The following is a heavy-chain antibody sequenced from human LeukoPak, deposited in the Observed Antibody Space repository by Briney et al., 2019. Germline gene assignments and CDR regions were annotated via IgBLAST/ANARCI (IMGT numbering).Heavy chain of an antibody. Sequence: QPGGSLRLSCAASGFTFTTYGLHRVRQAPGKGLEWVAAIASNGGSEYYADSVKGRFTISRDNSKNTLFLQMNSLRPDDTAVYYCAKRGHYSINWYHYFDYWGQGTLVTVSS. CDR1: GFTFTTYG. CDR2: IASNGGSE. D-gene: IGHD6-13*01. J-gene: IGHJ4*02. CDR3: AKRGHYSINWYHYFDY. V-gene: IGHV3-30*18.